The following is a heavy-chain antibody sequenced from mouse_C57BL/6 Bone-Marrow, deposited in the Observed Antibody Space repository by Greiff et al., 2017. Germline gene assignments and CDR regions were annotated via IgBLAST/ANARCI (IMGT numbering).Heavy chain of an antibody. D-gene: IGHD4-1*01. CDR1: EYEFPSHD. J-gene: IGHJ1*03. CDR2: INSDGGST. Sequence: EVKLVESGGGLVQPGESLKLSCESNEYEFPSHDMSWVRKTPEKRLELVAAINSDGGSTYYPDTMERRVIISRDNTKKTLYLQMSSLRSEDTAVYYCARTGSYWDVDVWGRGTTVTVSS. V-gene: IGHV5-2*03. CDR3: ARTGSYWDVDV.